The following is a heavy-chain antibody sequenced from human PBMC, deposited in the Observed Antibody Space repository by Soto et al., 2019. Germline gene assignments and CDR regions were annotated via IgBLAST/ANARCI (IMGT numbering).Heavy chain of an antibody. CDR1: GCTFSSYA. Sequence: SVKVSCKASGCTFSSYAISWVRQAPGQGLEWMGGIIPIFGTANYAQKFQGRVTITADESTSTAYMELSSLRSEDTAVYYCASRAGHYDSSGYYPFDYWGQGTLVTVSS. J-gene: IGHJ4*02. CDR2: IIPIFGTA. D-gene: IGHD3-22*01. V-gene: IGHV1-69*13. CDR3: ASRAGHYDSSGYYPFDY.